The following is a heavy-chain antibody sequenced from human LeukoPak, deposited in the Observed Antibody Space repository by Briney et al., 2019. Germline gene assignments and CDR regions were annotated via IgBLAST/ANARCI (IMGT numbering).Heavy chain of an antibody. J-gene: IGHJ4*02. V-gene: IGHV3-74*01. Sequence: PGGSLRLSCAASGFTFSSYWMHWVRQAPGKGLVWVSRINSDGSSTSYADSVKGRFTISRDNAKNTMYLQMNSLRAEDTAVYYCAGSYYDFWGGYSFDYWGQGTLVTVSS. CDR2: INSDGSST. D-gene: IGHD3-3*01. CDR1: GFTFSSYW. CDR3: AGSYYDFWGGYSFDY.